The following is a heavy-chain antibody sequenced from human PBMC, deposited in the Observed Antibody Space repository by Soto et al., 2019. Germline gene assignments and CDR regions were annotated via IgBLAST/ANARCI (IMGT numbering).Heavy chain of an antibody. CDR3: AKDYVGYYDFWSGYYTGGYGMDV. CDR1: GFTFSSYG. J-gene: IGHJ6*02. CDR2: ISYDGSNK. V-gene: IGHV3-30*18. D-gene: IGHD3-3*01. Sequence: GGSLRLSWAASGFTFSSYGMHWVRQAPGKGLEWVAVISYDGSNKYYADSVKGRFTISRDNSKNTLYLQMNSLRAEDTAVYYCAKDYVGYYDFWSGYYTGGYGMDVWGQGTTVTVSS.